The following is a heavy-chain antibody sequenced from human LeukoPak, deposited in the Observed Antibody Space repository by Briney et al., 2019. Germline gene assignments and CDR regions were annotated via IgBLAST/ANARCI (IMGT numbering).Heavy chain of an antibody. V-gene: IGHV3-33*06. CDR3: AKADGGGYCSGGSCTGDYFDY. Sequence: GSLRLSCAASGFTFSSYGMHWVRQAPGKGLEWVAVIWYDGSNKYYADSVKGRFTISRDNSKNTLYLQMNSLRAEDTAVYYCAKADGGGYCSGGSCTGDYFDYWGQGTLVTVSS. J-gene: IGHJ4*02. CDR1: GFTFSSYG. CDR2: IWYDGSNK. D-gene: IGHD2-15*01.